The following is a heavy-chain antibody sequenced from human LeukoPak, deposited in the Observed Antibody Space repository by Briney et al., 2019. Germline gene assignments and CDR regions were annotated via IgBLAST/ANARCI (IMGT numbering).Heavy chain of an antibody. Sequence: GGSLRLSCAASGFTFSSYAMSWVRQAPGKGLEWVSAISGSGGSTYYADSVKGRFTISRDNAKNSLYLQMTSLRAEDTAVYYCARDRYWFDPWGQGTLVTVSS. V-gene: IGHV3-23*01. J-gene: IGHJ5*02. CDR3: ARDRYWFDP. D-gene: IGHD3-16*02. CDR2: ISGSGGST. CDR1: GFTFSSYA.